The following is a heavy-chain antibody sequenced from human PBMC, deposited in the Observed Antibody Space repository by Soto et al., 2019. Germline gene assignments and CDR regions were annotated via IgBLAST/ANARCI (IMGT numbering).Heavy chain of an antibody. CDR2: IYPGDSDA. D-gene: IGHD2-15*01. J-gene: IGHJ3*02. Sequence: GESLKISCKGSGYSFTSYWIGWVRQMPGKGLEWMGIIYPGDSDARYSPSFQGQVTISADKSISTAYLQWSSLKASDTAMYYCAREGAHSLGYCSGGSCPDAFDIWGQGTMVTVSS. CDR1: GYSFTSYW. V-gene: IGHV5-51*01. CDR3: AREGAHSLGYCSGGSCPDAFDI.